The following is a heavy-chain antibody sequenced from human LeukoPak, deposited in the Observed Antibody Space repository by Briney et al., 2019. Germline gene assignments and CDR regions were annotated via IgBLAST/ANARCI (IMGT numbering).Heavy chain of an antibody. Sequence: PGGSLRLSCAASGFTFSDYYMSWIRQAPGKGLEWVSYVSSSGSTIYYADSVKGRFTISRDNAKNSLYLQMNSLRAEDTAVYYCARAPEYYYDSSGYFFAFPDAFDIWGQGTMVTVSS. CDR1: GFTFSDYY. D-gene: IGHD3-22*01. CDR2: VSSSGSTI. J-gene: IGHJ3*02. V-gene: IGHV3-11*01. CDR3: ARAPEYYYDSSGYFFAFPDAFDI.